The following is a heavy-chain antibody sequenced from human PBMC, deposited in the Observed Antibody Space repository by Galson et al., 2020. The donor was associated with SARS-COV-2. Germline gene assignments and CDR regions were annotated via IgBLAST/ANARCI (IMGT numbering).Heavy chain of an antibody. J-gene: IGHJ4*02. CDR2: ISASSSYT. V-gene: IGHV3-11*06. CDR1: GIKFNDYY. Sequence: GESLKLSCAASGIKFNDYYMTWIRQAPGKGLEWISYISASSSYTNYADSVGGRFIISRDNAKNSLFLQMNNLRAEDTAVYYCARLNRSSLDHWGQGALVTVSS. CDR3: ARLNRSSLDH. D-gene: IGHD2-15*01.